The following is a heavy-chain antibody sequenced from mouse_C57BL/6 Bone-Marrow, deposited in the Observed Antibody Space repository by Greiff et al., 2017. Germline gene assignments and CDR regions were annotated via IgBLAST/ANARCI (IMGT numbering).Heavy chain of an antibody. D-gene: IGHD3-2*02. CDR2: IRSKSNNYAT. J-gene: IGHJ4*01. CDR3: VRLSVTTDYDAMDY. Sequence: EVQRVESGGGLVQPKGSLKLSCAASGFSFNTYAMNWVRQAPGKGLEWVARIRSKSNNYATYYADSGKDRFTIYRDDSDSMLFLQMNLLYAEDAAMYCSVRLSVTTDYDAMDYWGQGTSVTVSS. CDR1: GFSFNTYA. V-gene: IGHV10-1*01.